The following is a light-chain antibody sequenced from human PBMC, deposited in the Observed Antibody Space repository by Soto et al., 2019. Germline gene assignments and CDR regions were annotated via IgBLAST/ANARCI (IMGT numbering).Light chain of an antibody. CDR1: QSINIY. Sequence: EIVLTQSPAALSLSPGGRATLSCRVSQSINIYLAWYQQKLGQAPRLLIYDASIRATGIPARFSGSGSGTDVTLPISSLEPEDFGVYYCQQRYSWPLTFGGGTKVEIK. V-gene: IGKV3-11*01. J-gene: IGKJ4*01. CDR3: QQRYSWPLT. CDR2: DAS.